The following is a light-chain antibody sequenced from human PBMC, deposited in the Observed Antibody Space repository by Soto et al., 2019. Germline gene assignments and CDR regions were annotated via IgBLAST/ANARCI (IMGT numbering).Light chain of an antibody. Sequence: DIQMTQSPSSLSASVGDRVTITCRASRSISSYLNWYQQKPGKAPKLLIYAASSLQSGVPSRFSGSGSGTDFTLTISSLQPEDFATYYCQQSYSTPRTCGQGTKVDI. CDR3: QQSYSTPRT. V-gene: IGKV1-39*01. CDR2: AAS. CDR1: RSISSY. J-gene: IGKJ1*01.